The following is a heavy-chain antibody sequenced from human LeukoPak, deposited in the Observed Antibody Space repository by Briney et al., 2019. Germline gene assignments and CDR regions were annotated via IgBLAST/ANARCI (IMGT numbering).Heavy chain of an antibody. Sequence: PSQTLSLTCTVSGGSISSGNYYWSWIRQPAGKGLEWIGRIFATGSTDYNPSLKSRITISVDTSKNQFSLKLSSVTAADTAMYFRARDPFLYRDAFDIWGQGTMVTVSS. CDR3: ARDPFLYRDAFDI. J-gene: IGHJ3*02. CDR1: GGSISSGNYY. CDR2: IFATGST. D-gene: IGHD3-16*01. V-gene: IGHV4-61*02.